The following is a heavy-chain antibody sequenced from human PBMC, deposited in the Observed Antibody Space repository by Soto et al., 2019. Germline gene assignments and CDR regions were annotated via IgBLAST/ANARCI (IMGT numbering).Heavy chain of an antibody. Sequence: EVQLLESGGGLVQPGGSLRLSCAASGFTFSSYAMSWVRQAPGQGLEWVSAISGSGGSTYYADSVKGRFTISRDNSKNTQYLQMTSLRAEDKAVYYCAKEMYGDNGYWGQGTLVTVSS. D-gene: IGHD4-17*01. CDR2: ISGSGGST. CDR3: AKEMYGDNGY. J-gene: IGHJ4*02. V-gene: IGHV3-23*01. CDR1: GFTFSSYA.